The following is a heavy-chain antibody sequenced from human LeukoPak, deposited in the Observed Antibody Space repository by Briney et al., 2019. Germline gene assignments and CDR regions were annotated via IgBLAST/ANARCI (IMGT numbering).Heavy chain of an antibody. CDR2: FYHIGST. Sequence: SETLSLTCAVSSGSISSGGYSWSSIRQPPGKGLERIGFFYHIGSTYYNPSLQSRGTISVGRSKNQFPLKLSYITAADTAVEYRAGAGDALDMWGQETMLSLSS. D-gene: IGHD3-10*01. CDR1: SGSISSGGYS. CDR3: AGAGDALDM. V-gene: IGHV4-30-2*01. J-gene: IGHJ3*02.